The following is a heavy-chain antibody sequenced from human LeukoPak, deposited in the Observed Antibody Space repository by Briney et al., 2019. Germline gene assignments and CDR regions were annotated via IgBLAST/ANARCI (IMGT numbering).Heavy chain of an antibody. V-gene: IGHV4-39*01. D-gene: IGHD6-19*01. Sequence: LETLSLTCTVSGGSISSSSYYWGWIRQPPGKGLEWIGEINHSGSTNYNPSLKSRVTISVDTSKNQFSLKLSSVTAADTAVYYCARQRWSRAVAGLFDYWGQGTLVTVSS. J-gene: IGHJ4*02. CDR3: ARQRWSRAVAGLFDY. CDR1: GGSISSSSYY. CDR2: INHSGST.